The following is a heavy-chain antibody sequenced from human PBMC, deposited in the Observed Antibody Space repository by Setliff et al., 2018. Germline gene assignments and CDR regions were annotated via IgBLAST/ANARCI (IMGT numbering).Heavy chain of an antibody. CDR2: IRQDGSQK. V-gene: IGHV3-7*01. J-gene: IGHJ4*02. CDR3: ARLRKDYGDYYYFDY. CDR1: GFSFNIFW. Sequence: GGSLRLSCAASGFSFNIFWMSWVRQAQGKGLEWVATIRQDGSQKFYVDSVKGRFTISRDNATNSLYLQMNNLRAEDTAVYYCARLRKDYGDYYYFDYWGQGTLVTVSS. D-gene: IGHD4-17*01.